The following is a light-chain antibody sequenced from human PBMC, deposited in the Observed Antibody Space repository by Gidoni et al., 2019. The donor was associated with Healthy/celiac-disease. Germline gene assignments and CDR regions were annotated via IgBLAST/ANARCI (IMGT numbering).Light chain of an antibody. CDR3: QQYGSSPKLT. J-gene: IGKJ4*01. Sequence: EIVLTQPPGTLSLSPGERATLSCRASQSVSSSYLAWYQQIPGQAPRLLIYGASSRATGIPDRFSGSGSGTDFTLTISRLEPEDFAVYYCQQYGSSPKLTFGGGTKVEIK. CDR1: QSVSSSY. CDR2: GAS. V-gene: IGKV3-20*01.